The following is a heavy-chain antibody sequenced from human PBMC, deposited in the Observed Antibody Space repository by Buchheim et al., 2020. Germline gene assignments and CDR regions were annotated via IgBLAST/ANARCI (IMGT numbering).Heavy chain of an antibody. CDR3: AKDAASTVTTPTIDY. J-gene: IGHJ4*02. CDR2: MSNDGGDK. Sequence: QVQLVESGGGVVQPGGSVRLSCAASGFTFKSYSMHWVRQAPGKGLEWVAVMSNDGGDKHYAQFVQGRFSISRDNSMNILYLQMNGLRPEDTAVYYCAKDAASTVTTPTIDYWGQGTL. V-gene: IGHV3-30-3*01. CDR1: GFTFKSYS. D-gene: IGHD4-17*01.